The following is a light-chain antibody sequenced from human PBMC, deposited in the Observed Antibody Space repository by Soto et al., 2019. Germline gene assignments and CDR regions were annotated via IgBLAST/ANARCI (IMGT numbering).Light chain of an antibody. Sequence: EILMTQSPATLSVSPGERATLSCRASQSVSSNLAWYQQKPGQAPRLLIYGVSTRATDIPARFSGSGSGTEFTLTISSLQSEDFAVYYCQQRSNWPTFGQGTRLEIK. CDR3: QQRSNWPT. V-gene: IGKV3-15*01. J-gene: IGKJ5*01. CDR2: GVS. CDR1: QSVSSN.